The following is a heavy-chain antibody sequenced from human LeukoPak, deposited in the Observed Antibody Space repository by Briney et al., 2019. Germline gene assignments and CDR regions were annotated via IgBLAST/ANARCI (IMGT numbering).Heavy chain of an antibody. CDR3: ATLDSSGYTLAY. CDR2: FDPEDGET. V-gene: IGHV1-24*01. CDR1: GYTLTELS. D-gene: IGHD3-22*01. Sequence: ASVKVSCKVSGYTLTELSMHWVRRAPGKGLEWMGGFDPEDGETIYAQKFQGRVTMTEDTSTDTAYMELSSLRSEDTAVYYCATLDSSGYTLAYWGQGTLVTVSS. J-gene: IGHJ4*02.